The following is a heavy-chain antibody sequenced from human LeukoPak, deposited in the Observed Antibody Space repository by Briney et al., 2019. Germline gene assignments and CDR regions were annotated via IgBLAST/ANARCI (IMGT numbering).Heavy chain of an antibody. CDR1: GGSINTGGDNYY. Sequence: SETLSLTCTVSGGSINTGGDNYYWGWIRQPPGKGLEWIGNIHYSGSTYYNPSLKSRVTISVDTPKNQCSLKLSSVTAADTAVYYCARGDILTGYFAFDYWGQGTLVTVSS. CDR2: IHYSGST. J-gene: IGHJ4*02. D-gene: IGHD3-9*01. CDR3: ARGDILTGYFAFDY. V-gene: IGHV4-39*01.